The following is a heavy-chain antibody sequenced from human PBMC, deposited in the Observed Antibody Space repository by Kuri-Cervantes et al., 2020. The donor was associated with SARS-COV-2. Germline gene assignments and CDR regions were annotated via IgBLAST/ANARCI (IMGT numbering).Heavy chain of an antibody. V-gene: IGHV4-59*08. CDR3: ARQVVVAATGGDWFDP. CDR1: GGSISSYY. D-gene: IGHD2-15*01. J-gene: IGHJ5*02. CDR2: IYYSGST. Sequence: SETLSLTCTVSGGSISSYYWSWIRQPPGKGLEWIGHIYYSGSTNYNPSLKSRVTISVDTSKNQFSLKLSSVTAADTAVYYCARQVVVAATGGDWFDPWGQGTLVTVSS.